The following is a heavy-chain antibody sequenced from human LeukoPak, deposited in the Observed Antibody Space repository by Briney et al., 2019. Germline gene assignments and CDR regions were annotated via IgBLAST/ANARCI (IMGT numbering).Heavy chain of an antibody. V-gene: IGHV4-34*01. D-gene: IGHD5-24*01. Sequence: SETLSLTCAVYGGSFSGYYWSWIRQPPGKGLEWIGEINHSGSTNYNPSLKSRVTISVDTSKNQFSLKLSSVTAADTAVYYCARGGLDGYNFEPPYYFDYWGQGTLVTVSS. CDR1: GGSFSGYY. CDR3: ARGGLDGYNFEPPYYFDY. J-gene: IGHJ4*02. CDR2: INHSGST.